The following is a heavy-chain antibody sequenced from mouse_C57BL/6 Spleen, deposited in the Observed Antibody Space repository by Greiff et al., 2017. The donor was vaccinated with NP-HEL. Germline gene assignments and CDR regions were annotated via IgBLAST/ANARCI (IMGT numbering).Heavy chain of an antibody. D-gene: IGHD3-2*02. CDR3: ARGSSGYLFAY. J-gene: IGHJ3*01. V-gene: IGHV1-80*01. CDR2: IYPGDGDT. CDR1: GYAFSSYW. Sequence: VQLQQSGAELVKPGASVKISCKASGYAFSSYWMNWVKQRPGKGLEWIGQIYPGDGDTNYNGKFKGKATLTADKSSSPAYMQLSSLTSEDSAVYFCARGSSGYLFAYWGQGTLVTVSA.